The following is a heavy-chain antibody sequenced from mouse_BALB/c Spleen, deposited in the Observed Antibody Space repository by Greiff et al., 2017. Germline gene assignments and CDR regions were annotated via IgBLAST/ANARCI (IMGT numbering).Heavy chain of an antibody. CDR2: IWAGGST. CDR3: ARDRYAFAY. Sequence: VKVVESGPGLVAPSQSLSITCTVSGFSLTSYGVHWVRQPPGKGLEWLGVIWAGGSTNYNSALMSRLSISKDNSKSQVFLKMNSLQTDDTAMNYCARDRYAFAYWGQGTLVTVSA. J-gene: IGHJ3*01. D-gene: IGHD2-12*01. CDR1: GFSLTSYG. V-gene: IGHV2-9*02.